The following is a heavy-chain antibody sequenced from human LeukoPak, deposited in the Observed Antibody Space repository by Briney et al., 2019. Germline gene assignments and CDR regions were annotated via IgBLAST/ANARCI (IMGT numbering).Heavy chain of an antibody. CDR2: INHSGST. V-gene: IGHV4-34*01. D-gene: IGHD3-9*01. CDR3: ARQGLRYFDWLSIMGIDY. J-gene: IGHJ4*02. CDR1: GGSFSGYY. Sequence: SETLSLTCAVYGGSFSGYYWSWIRQPSGKGLEWIGEINHSGSTNYNPSLKSRVTISVDTSKNQFSLKLSSVTAADTAVYYCARQGLRYFDWLSIMGIDYWGQGTLVTVSS.